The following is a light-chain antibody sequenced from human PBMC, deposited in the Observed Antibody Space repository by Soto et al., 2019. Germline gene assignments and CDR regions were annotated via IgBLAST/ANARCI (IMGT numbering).Light chain of an antibody. CDR1: QSVSSN. J-gene: IGKJ1*01. Sequence: EIVLTHSPTTLSLSPGERSTLSCRASQSVSSNLAWYQQKPGQAPRLPIYGASTRATGIPARFSGSGSGTEFTLTISSLKSEDFAVYYCQQYNNWPTWTFGQGTKVDIK. CDR2: GAS. CDR3: QQYNNWPTWT. V-gene: IGKV3-15*01.